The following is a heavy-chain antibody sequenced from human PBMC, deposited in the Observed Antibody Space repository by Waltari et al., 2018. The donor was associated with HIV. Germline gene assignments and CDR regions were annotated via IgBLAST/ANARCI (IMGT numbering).Heavy chain of an antibody. CDR2: ISRRGDET. CDR1: GFTFDNPV. D-gene: IGHD1-26*01. J-gene: IGHJ4*02. V-gene: IGHV3-23*01. Sequence: EEKLLESGGGLVHPGGSLRLSCAASGFTFDNPVMAWVRQAPGKGLEWVSTISRRGDETYYADSVAGRFTVSRDNSKNTLFLQVNSLRVEDTAIYYCAKDSYSAYWTNHFEQWGQGTLVTVSS. CDR3: AKDSYSAYWTNHFEQ.